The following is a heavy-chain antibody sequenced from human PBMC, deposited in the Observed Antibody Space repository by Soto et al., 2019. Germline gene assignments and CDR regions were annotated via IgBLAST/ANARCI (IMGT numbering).Heavy chain of an antibody. CDR1: GGSISSYY. CDR3: ARAAAVHSDSSASFLDY. V-gene: IGHV4-59*01. J-gene: IGHJ4*02. CDR2: IHYRGNT. D-gene: IGHD3-22*01. Sequence: QVQLQESGPRLVKPSETLSLTCTVSGGSISSYYWSWIRQPPGKGLEWIGHIHYRGNTNYQPSLKSRVTISVDTSKNQFSLKMSSVTAADTAVYYCARAAAVHSDSSASFLDYWGRGTLVTVSS.